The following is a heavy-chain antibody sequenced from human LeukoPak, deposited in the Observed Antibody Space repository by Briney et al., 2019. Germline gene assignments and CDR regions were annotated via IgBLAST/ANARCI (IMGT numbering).Heavy chain of an antibody. Sequence: GGSVSLSYSASGFTFSLFAKLCVRQAPGKGLEYVSAISTDGGGTYYADSVKGRFTISRDNSKDTLFLQMSSLRPEDTAVYYCVKRVAGSRGYDYWGQGTLVTVSS. CDR1: GFTFSLFA. V-gene: IGHV3-64D*06. J-gene: IGHJ4*02. D-gene: IGHD3-22*01. CDR2: ISTDGGGT. CDR3: VKRVAGSRGYDY.